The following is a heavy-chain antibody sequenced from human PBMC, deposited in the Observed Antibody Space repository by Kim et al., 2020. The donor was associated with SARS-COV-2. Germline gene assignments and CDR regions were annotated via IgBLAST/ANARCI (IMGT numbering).Heavy chain of an antibody. V-gene: IGHV1-18*01. CDR2: ISAYNGNT. J-gene: IGHJ6*02. CDR3: ARCDILTGYYYYYYGMDV. D-gene: IGHD3-9*01. Sequence: ASVKVSCKASGYTFTSYGISWVRQAPGQGLEWMGWISAYNGNTNYAQKLQGRVTMTTDTSTSTAYMEMRSLRSDDTAVYYCARCDILTGYYYYYYGMDVWGQGTTVTVSS. CDR1: GYTFTSYG.